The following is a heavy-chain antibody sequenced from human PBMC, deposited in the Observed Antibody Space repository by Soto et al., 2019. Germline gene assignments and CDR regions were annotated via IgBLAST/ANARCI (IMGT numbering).Heavy chain of an antibody. V-gene: IGHV4-30-4*01. CDR1: GGSISSGDYY. D-gene: IGHD4-17*01. Sequence: PSETLSLTCTVSGGSISSGDYYWSWIRQPPGKGLEWIGYIYYSGSTYYNPSLKSRVTISVDTSKNQFSLNLNSVTAADTAVYYCARDDYGGHFDIWGQGTLVTVSS. J-gene: IGHJ4*02. CDR3: ARDDYGGHFDI. CDR2: IYYSGST.